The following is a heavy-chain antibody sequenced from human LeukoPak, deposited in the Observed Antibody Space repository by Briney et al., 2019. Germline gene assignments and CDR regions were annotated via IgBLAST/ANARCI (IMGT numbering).Heavy chain of an antibody. J-gene: IGHJ4*02. CDR1: GFTFSSYS. CDR2: ISGSGSYI. Sequence: GGSLRLSCAASGFTFSSYSMNWVRQAPGKGLEWVSSISGSGSYIYYADSVKGRFTISRGNAKNSLYLQMNDLRAEDTAVYYCARAGGYSTNGVCYLTYWGRGTLVTVSS. V-gene: IGHV3-21*01. CDR3: ARAGGYSTNGVCYLTY. D-gene: IGHD2-8*01.